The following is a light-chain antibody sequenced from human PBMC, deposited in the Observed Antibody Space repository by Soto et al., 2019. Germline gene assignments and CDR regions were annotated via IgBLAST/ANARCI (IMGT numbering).Light chain of an antibody. CDR3: MQALQTQWT. V-gene: IGKV2-28*01. Sequence: DIVMTQSPLSLPVTPGEPASISCRSSQSLLHSNGCNYLDWYLQRPGQSPQLLIYLGSNRASGVPDRFSGSASGTDFTLKISRVEAEDVGVYYCMQALQTQWTFGQGTKVEIK. J-gene: IGKJ1*01. CDR2: LGS. CDR1: QSLLHSNGCNY.